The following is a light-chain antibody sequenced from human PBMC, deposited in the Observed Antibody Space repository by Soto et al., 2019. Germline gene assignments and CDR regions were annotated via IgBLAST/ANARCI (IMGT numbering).Light chain of an antibody. V-gene: IGKV3-20*01. J-gene: IGKJ5*01. Sequence: EIVLTQSPATLSLSPGERATLSCRASQSVSSYLAWYQQKHGQAPRLLIYGASSRATGIPDRFSGSGSGTDFTLTISRLEPEDFAVYSCQQYGSSPPSITFGQGTRLEIK. CDR2: GAS. CDR3: QQYGSSPPSIT. CDR1: QSVSSY.